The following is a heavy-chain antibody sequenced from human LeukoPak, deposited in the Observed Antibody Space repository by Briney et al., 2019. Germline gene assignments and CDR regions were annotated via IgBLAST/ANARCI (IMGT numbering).Heavy chain of an antibody. Sequence: INWXRXATGXGLEWMGWVSPKTGRTGYAQKFQGRVYITTNASLSTAYMELSSLRSDDTAVYFCARESERNDGWFDPWGQGTLVTVSS. CDR3: ARESERNDGWFDP. J-gene: IGHJ5*02. CDR2: VSPKTGRT. D-gene: IGHD1-1*01. V-gene: IGHV1-8*01.